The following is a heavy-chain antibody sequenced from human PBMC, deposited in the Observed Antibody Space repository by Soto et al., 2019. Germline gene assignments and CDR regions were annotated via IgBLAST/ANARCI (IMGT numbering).Heavy chain of an antibody. CDR1: GGTFSNYV. Sequence: SVKVSCKASGGTFSNYVVNWVRQAPGQGLEWMGRIIPISGAANYAQKFQGRVTITADKPTSTSYMELSSLRSEDTAVYYCARDMTRTVVPYFDFWGQGTLVTVSS. V-gene: IGHV1-69*06. J-gene: IGHJ4*02. CDR2: IIPISGAA. CDR3: ARDMTRTVVPYFDF. D-gene: IGHD1-7*01.